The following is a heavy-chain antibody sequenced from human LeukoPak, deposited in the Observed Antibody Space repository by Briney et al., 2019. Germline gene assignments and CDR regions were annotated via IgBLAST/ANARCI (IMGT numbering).Heavy chain of an antibody. V-gene: IGHV4-30-2*01. CDR1: GGSISSGGYY. CDR2: IYHSGST. J-gene: IGHJ4*02. D-gene: IGHD6-13*01. CDR3: ARDLVPDY. Sequence: SETQSLTCTVSGGSISSGGYYWSWIRQPPGKGLEWIGYIYHSGSTYYNPSLKSRVTISVDRSKNQFSLKLSSVTAADTAVYYCARDLVPDYWGQGTLVTVSS.